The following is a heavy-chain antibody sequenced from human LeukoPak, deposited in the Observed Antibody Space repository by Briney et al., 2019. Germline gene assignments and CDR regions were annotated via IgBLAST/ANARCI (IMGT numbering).Heavy chain of an antibody. V-gene: IGHV3-33*01. CDR2: TWYDGSNK. J-gene: IGHJ4*02. CDR1: GFTFSTYG. Sequence: PGRSLRLSCAASGFTFSTYGMHWVRQAQGKGLEWVALTWYDGSNKNYADSVKGRFTISRDNSKNTLYLQMNSLRAEDTAVYYCAGETLTYFYDSGSRHWGQGTLVTVSS. CDR3: AGETLTYFYDSGSRH. D-gene: IGHD3-10*01.